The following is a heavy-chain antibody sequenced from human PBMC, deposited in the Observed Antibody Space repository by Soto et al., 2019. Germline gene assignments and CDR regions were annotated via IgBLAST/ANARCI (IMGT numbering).Heavy chain of an antibody. CDR2: ISSSSSYI. CDR1: GFTFSSYS. V-gene: IGHV3-21*01. Sequence: GGSLRLSCAASGFTFSSYSMNWVRQAPGKXLEWVSSISSSSSYIYYADSVKGRFTISRDNAKNSLYLQMNSLRAEDTAVYYCARDFEPYYYDSSGYYYGVDYWGQGPLVTVSS. J-gene: IGHJ4*02. CDR3: ARDFEPYYYDSSGYYYGVDY. D-gene: IGHD3-22*01.